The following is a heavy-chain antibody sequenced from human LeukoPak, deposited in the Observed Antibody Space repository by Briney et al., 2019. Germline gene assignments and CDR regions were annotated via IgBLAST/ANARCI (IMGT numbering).Heavy chain of an antibody. CDR2: IKQDGSEK. V-gene: IGHV3-7*01. CDR1: GYSISNDY. Sequence: ETLSLTCTVSGYSISNDYHWGWIRQPPGKGLEWVANIKQDGSEKYYVDSVKGRFTISRDNAKNSLYLQMNSLRAEDTAVYYCARVYGSGSYYSGYWGQGTLVTVSS. D-gene: IGHD3-10*01. J-gene: IGHJ4*02. CDR3: ARVYGSGSYYSGY.